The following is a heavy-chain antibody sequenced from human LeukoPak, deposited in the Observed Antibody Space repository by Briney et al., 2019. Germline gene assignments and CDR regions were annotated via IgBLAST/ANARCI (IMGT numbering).Heavy chain of an antibody. V-gene: IGHV4-34*01. J-gene: IGHJ4*02. CDR3: ARARRSSIAGRPRVFDY. Sequence: PSETLSLTCAVSGGSFSGYYWSWIRQPPGKGLEWIGEINHSGSTNYNPSLKSRVTISVDTSKNQFSLKLSSVTAADTAVYYCARARRSSIAGRPRVFDYWGQGTLVTVSS. CDR1: GGSFSGYY. D-gene: IGHD6-6*01. CDR2: INHSGST.